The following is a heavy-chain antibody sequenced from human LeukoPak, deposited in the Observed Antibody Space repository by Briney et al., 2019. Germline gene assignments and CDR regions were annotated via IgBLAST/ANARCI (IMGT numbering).Heavy chain of an antibody. CDR2: ISGSGTNT. Sequence: GGSLRLSCAASGFAFSSYVMSWVRQAPGKGLEWVSVISGSGTNTYYADSVKGRFTISRDNSKNTLYLQMSSLRAEDTAVYYCAKREHIAAAGASSDWGQGTLVTVSS. CDR1: GFAFSSYV. CDR3: AKREHIAAAGASSD. D-gene: IGHD6-13*01. J-gene: IGHJ4*02. V-gene: IGHV3-23*01.